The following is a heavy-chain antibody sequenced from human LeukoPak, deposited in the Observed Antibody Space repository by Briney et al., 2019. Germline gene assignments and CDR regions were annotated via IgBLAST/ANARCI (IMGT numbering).Heavy chain of an antibody. CDR2: IIPIFGTA. Sequence: SVKVSCKGSGGTFSSYAIGWVRQASGQGLEWMGGIIPIFGTANYAQKFEDRVTLTADESTNTAYMELSSLRSEDTAVYYCARDREDIVVVPAAKGGYYYYYMDVWGKGTTVTVSS. D-gene: IGHD2-2*01. V-gene: IGHV1-69*13. J-gene: IGHJ6*03. CDR1: GGTFSSYA. CDR3: ARDREDIVVVPAAKGGYYYYYMDV.